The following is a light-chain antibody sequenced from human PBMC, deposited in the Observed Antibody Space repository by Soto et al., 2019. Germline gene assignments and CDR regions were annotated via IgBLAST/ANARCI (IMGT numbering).Light chain of an antibody. CDR3: SSYAGNYVYV. CDR1: SSDVGRYNY. CDR2: DVS. J-gene: IGLJ1*01. V-gene: IGLV2-11*01. Sequence: QSALTQPRSVSGSPGQSVTISCTGTSSDVGRYNYVSWYQRLAGKGPKLIIYDVSARPSGVPDRFSASKSDNTASLTISGLQAEDEADYYCSSYAGNYVYVFGSGTKLTVL.